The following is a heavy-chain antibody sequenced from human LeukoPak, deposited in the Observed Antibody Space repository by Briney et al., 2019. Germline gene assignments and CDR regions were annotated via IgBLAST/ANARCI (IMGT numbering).Heavy chain of an antibody. CDR3: ARDRWYDSSGYYDY. J-gene: IGHJ4*02. Sequence: GGSLRLSCAASGFTFSSYAMNGVRQAPGKGLEWVSSISGGSNNINYAGSVKGRFTISRDNAKNSLYLQMNSLRAEDTAVYYCARDRWYDSSGYYDYWGQGTLVTVSS. D-gene: IGHD3-22*01. CDR1: GFTFSSYA. CDR2: ISGGSNNI. V-gene: IGHV3-21*04.